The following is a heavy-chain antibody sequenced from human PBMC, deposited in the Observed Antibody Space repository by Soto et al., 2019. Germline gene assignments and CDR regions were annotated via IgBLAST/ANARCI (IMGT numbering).Heavy chain of an antibody. D-gene: IGHD3-22*01. Sequence: QVQLVESGGGVVQPGRSLRLSCAASGFTFSSYAMHWVRQAPGKGLEWVAVISYDGSNKYYADSAKGRFTISRDNSKNTLYLQMNSLRAEDTAVYYCARARPTYYYDSSGYPDPDYWGQGTLVTVSS. CDR3: ARARPTYYYDSSGYPDPDY. V-gene: IGHV3-30-3*01. CDR2: ISYDGSNK. CDR1: GFTFSSYA. J-gene: IGHJ4*02.